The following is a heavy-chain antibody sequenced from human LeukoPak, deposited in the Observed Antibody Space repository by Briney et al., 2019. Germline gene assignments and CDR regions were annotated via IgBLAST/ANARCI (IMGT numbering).Heavy chain of an antibody. CDR2: INHSGST. CDR3: ARFAYCGGHCWYYFDY. CDR1: GGSFSGYY. D-gene: IGHD2-21*02. Sequence: RPSETLSLTCAVYGGSFSGYYWSWIRQPPGKGLEWIGEINHSGSTNYNPSLKSRVTISVDTSKNQFSLKLSSVTAADTAVYYCARFAYCGGHCWYYFDYWGQGTLVTVS. V-gene: IGHV4-34*01. J-gene: IGHJ4*02.